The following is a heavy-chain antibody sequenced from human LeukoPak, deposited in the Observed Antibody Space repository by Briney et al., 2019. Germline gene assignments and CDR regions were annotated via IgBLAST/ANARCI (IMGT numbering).Heavy chain of an antibody. CDR2: IYHSGST. CDR3: ASVPDIVVVPASYNWFDP. D-gene: IGHD2-2*01. Sequence: PSGTLSLTCAVSGGSISSSNWWSWVRQPPGKGLEWIGEIYHSGSTNYNPSLKSRVTISVDKSKNQFSLKLSSVTAADTAVYYCASVPDIVVVPASYNWFDPWGQGTLVTVSS. J-gene: IGHJ5*02. CDR1: GGSISSSNW. V-gene: IGHV4-4*02.